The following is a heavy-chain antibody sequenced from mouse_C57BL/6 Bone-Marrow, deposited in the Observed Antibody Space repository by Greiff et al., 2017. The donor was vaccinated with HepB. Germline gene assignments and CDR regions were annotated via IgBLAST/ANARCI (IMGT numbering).Heavy chain of an antibody. CDR2: IYPRDGST. D-gene: IGHD2-13*01. Sequence: QVQLQQSGPELVKPGASVKLSCKASGYTFTSYDINWVKQRPGQGLEWIGWIYPRDGSTKYNETFKGKATLTVDTSSSTAYMELHSLTSEDSAVYFWARGRIYYGDEGPWFAYWGQGTLVTVSA. CDR1: GYTFTSYD. J-gene: IGHJ3*01. CDR3: ARGRIYYGDEGPWFAY. V-gene: IGHV1-85*01.